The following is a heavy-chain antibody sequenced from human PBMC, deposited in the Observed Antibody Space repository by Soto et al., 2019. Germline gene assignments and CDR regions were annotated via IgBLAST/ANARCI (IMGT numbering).Heavy chain of an antibody. CDR2: INHSGST. Sequence: PSETLSLTCAVYGGSFSGYYWTWIRQPPGTGLEWIGEINHSGSTNYNPSLKSRVTISVDTSKNQFSLKLSSVTAADTAVYYCARVVGLYYCGIDVWGQGTTVTVSS. CDR3: ARVVGLYYCGIDV. J-gene: IGHJ6*02. V-gene: IGHV4-34*01. CDR1: GGSFSGYY. D-gene: IGHD2-15*01.